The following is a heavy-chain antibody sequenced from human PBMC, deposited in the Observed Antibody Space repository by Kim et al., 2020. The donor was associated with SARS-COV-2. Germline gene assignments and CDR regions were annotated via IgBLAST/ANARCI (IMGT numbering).Heavy chain of an antibody. V-gene: IGHV3-30*18. CDR3: ANAVGFGITGIDY. CDR2: ISYDGSNK. J-gene: IGHJ4*02. Sequence: GGSLRLSCAASGFTFSSYGMHWVRQAPGKGLEWVAVISYDGSNKYYADSVKGRFTISRDNSKNTLYLQMNSLRAEDTAVYYCANAVGFGITGIDYWGQGTLVTVSS. D-gene: IGHD3-3*01. CDR1: GFTFSSYG.